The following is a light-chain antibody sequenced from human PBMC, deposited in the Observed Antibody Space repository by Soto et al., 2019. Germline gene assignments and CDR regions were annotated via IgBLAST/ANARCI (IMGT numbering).Light chain of an antibody. V-gene: IGLV4-69*01. CDR3: QAWDTGLGG. CDR2: VNSDGSH. J-gene: IGLJ2*01. CDR1: SGHSTDA. Sequence: QPVLTQSPSGSASLGASGKLTCTLNSGHSTDAIAWLQQQPEKGPRYLMKVNSDGSHTKGDGIPDRFSGSSFGAERYLTIPSLQSEDEADYYCQAWDTGLGGFGGGTKLTV.